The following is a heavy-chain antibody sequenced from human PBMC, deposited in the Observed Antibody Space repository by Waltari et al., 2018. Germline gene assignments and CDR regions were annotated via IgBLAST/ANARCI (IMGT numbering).Heavy chain of an antibody. CDR2: INRDAGST. V-gene: IGHV3-74*01. D-gene: IGHD3-3*01. CDR3: ARGGRDDFWSGFYTGYYFDY. Sequence: EVQLVESGGGLVQPGGSLRLSCAASGFTLRSYWMHWVRQAPGKGLVWVSRINRDAGSTSDADSGKGRFTISRDNAKNTLYLQMNSLRAEDTAVYYCARGGRDDFWSGFYTGYYFDYWGQGTLVTVSS. J-gene: IGHJ4*02. CDR1: GFTLRSYW.